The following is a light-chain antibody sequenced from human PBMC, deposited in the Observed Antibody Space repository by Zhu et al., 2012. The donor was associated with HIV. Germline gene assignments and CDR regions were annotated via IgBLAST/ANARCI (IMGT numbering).Light chain of an antibody. CDR2: RAS. CDR3: QQYNDWPPT. CDR1: QSVRTN. J-gene: IGKJ1*01. V-gene: IGKV3-15*01. Sequence: MTQSPATLSVSPGERGTLTCRASQSVRTNLAWYQQKPGQPPRLLISRASTRATSIPARFSGSGSGTEFTLTISSLQSEDFAVYYCQQYNDWPPTFGQGTKVDIK.